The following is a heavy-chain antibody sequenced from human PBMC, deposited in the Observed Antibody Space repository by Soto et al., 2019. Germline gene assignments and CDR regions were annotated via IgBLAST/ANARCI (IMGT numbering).Heavy chain of an antibody. Sequence: EERLSESGGGLIQPGGSLRLSCAASGFRFSRYALSWVRQAPGKGLEWVSESSSDGGRTSYPASVRGRFIISRDRTKETLYLKMNTVRLEDTAVYFCARERVLASIPQRDFDLWGRGTLVTVSS. CDR2: SSSDGGRT. CDR3: ARERVLASIPQRDFDL. CDR1: GFRFSRYA. V-gene: IGHV3-23*01. D-gene: IGHD2-21*01. J-gene: IGHJ2*01.